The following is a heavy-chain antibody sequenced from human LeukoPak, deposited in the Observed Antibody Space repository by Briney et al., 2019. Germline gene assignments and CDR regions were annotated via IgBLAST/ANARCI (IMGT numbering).Heavy chain of an antibody. V-gene: IGHV3-74*01. Sequence: SGGSLRLSCAASGFTFSPFWMHWVRQAPGKGLEWVSRIKGDGTYKNYADSVRGRSSISRDNTRNTLSLQMNSLRAEDSAVYFCVRDGDAYNFDWWGQGVLVTVSS. CDR2: IKGDGTYK. D-gene: IGHD5-24*01. CDR3: VRDGDAYNFDW. J-gene: IGHJ4*02. CDR1: GFTFSPFW.